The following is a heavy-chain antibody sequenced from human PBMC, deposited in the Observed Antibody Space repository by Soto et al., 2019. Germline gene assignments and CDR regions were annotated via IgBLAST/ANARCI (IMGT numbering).Heavy chain of an antibody. CDR2: VTPSSGYT. Sequence: EVHVVESGGGLVKPVGSLRLSCAASGFTFSISIMTWVRQAPGKGLDRGSCVTPSSGYTYYADSVKGRFTISRDNAKNSLYLQMNSLRAEDTAVYYCVRNQGGGTQYYHYYGMDVWGQGTTVTVSS. D-gene: IGHD3-16*01. J-gene: IGHJ6*02. V-gene: IGHV3-21*01. CDR1: GFTFSISI. CDR3: VRNQGGGTQYYHYYGMDV.